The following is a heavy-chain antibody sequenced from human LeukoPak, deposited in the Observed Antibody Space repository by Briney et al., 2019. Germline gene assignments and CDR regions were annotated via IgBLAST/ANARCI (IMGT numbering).Heavy chain of an antibody. D-gene: IGHD6-19*01. J-gene: IGHJ5*02. CDR3: AKAGSGWYGDSPSES. CDR1: GFTFRNYA. V-gene: IGHV3-23*01. CDR2: ITGSAHIT. Sequence: PGGSLRLSCAASGFTFRNYAMSWVRQAPGKGLEWFSGITGSAHITYHAGSVKGRFTISRDNSNNTLYLQMNSLRAEDTAVYYCAKAGSGWYGDSPSESWGQGILVTVSS.